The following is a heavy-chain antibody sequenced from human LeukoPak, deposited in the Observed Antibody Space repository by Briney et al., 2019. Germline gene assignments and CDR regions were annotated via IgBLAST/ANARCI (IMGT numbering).Heavy chain of an antibody. CDR2: INPSGGST. CDR1: GYTFTSYY. V-gene: IGHV1-46*01. J-gene: IGHJ4*02. Sequence: ASVKVSCKASGYTFTSYYIHWVRQAPGQGLEWMGIINPSGGSTSYAQKFQGRVTMTRDTSTSTVYMELSSLRSEDTAVYYCARQRWLQFPDYWGQGTLVTVSS. CDR3: ARQRWLQFPDY. D-gene: IGHD5-12*01.